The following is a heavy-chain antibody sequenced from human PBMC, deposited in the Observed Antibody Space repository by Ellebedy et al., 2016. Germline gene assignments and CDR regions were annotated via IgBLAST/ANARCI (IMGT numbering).Heavy chain of an antibody. Sequence: GESLKISCAASGFTFSSYAMSWVRQAPGKGLEWVSAISGSGGSTYYADSVKGRFTISRDNSKNTLYLQMNSLRAEDTAVYYCAKALVYCSSTSCPFDYWGQGTLVTVSS. CDR2: ISGSGGST. CDR3: AKALVYCSSTSCPFDY. D-gene: IGHD2-2*01. V-gene: IGHV3-23*01. J-gene: IGHJ4*02. CDR1: GFTFSSYA.